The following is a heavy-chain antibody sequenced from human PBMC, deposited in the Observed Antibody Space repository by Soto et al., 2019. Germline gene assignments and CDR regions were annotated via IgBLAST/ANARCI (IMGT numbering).Heavy chain of an antibody. J-gene: IGHJ4*02. V-gene: IGHV3-23*01. CDR2: ISGSGGST. D-gene: IGHD5-18*01. Sequence: EVQLLESGGGLVQPGGSLRLSCAASGFTFSSYAMSWVRQAPGKGLEWVSAISGSGGSTYYADSVKGRFTISRDNSKNTLDLQMNSLRAEDTAVYYCAGRDGGYSYGDLDYWGQGTLVTGSS. CDR3: AGRDGGYSYGDLDY. CDR1: GFTFSSYA.